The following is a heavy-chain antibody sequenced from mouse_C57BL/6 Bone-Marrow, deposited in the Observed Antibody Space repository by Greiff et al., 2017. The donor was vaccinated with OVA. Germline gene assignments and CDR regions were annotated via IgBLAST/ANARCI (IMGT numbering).Heavy chain of an antibody. D-gene: IGHD1-1*01. Sequence: VQLKESGPGLVKPSQSLSLTCSVTGYSITSGYYWNWIRQFPGNKLEWMGYISYDGSNNYNPSLKNRISITRDTSKNQFFLKLNSVTTEDTATYYCAYYYGSSWFAYWGQGTLVTVSA. V-gene: IGHV3-6*01. J-gene: IGHJ3*01. CDR2: ISYDGSN. CDR1: GYSITSGYY. CDR3: AYYYGSSWFAY.